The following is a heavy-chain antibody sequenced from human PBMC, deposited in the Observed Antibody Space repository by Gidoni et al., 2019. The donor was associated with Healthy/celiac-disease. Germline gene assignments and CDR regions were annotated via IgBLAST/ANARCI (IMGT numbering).Heavy chain of an antibody. D-gene: IGHD3-22*01. Sequence: QVQLVQSGAEVKKPGASVKVSCKASGYTFTGYYMHWVRQAPGQGLEWMGWINPNSGGTNYAQKFQGRVTMTRDTSISTAYMELSRLRSDDTAVYYCARARGGTYYYDSSGYYRAFDIWGQGTMVTVSS. CDR1: GYTFTGYY. J-gene: IGHJ3*02. CDR3: ARARGGTYYYDSSGYYRAFDI. V-gene: IGHV1-2*02. CDR2: INPNSGGT.